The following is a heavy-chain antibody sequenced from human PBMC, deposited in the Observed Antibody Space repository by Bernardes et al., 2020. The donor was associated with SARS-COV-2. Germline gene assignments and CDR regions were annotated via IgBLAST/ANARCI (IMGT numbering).Heavy chain of an antibody. J-gene: IGHJ4*02. CDR3: ARGTLTSGATYYFDY. D-gene: IGHD3-10*01. CDR2: IYQSGTT. CDR1: GGSISSGDYS. V-gene: IGHV4-30-2*01. Sequence: SETLSLTCAVFGGSISSGDYSWSWIRQPPGKGLEWIGYIYQSGTTYYNPSLKSRVTISLDTSKTHFSLNLSSVTAADTAMYYCARGTLTSGATYYFDYWGQGTLVTVSS.